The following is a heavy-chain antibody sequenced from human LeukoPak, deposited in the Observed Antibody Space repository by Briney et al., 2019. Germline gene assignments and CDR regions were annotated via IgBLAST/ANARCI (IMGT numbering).Heavy chain of an antibody. D-gene: IGHD4-17*01. Sequence: QPGGSLRLSCAASGFTVSSTYMNWVHQAPRKGLEWVSVIYRGDSTYYAESVKGRFTISRDDSKNTLYLQMNSLRAEDTAVYYCARDGDYGDYSHAFDIWGQGTMVTVSS. J-gene: IGHJ3*02. CDR2: IYRGDST. V-gene: IGHV3-66*01. CDR3: ARDGDYGDYSHAFDI. CDR1: GFTVSSTY.